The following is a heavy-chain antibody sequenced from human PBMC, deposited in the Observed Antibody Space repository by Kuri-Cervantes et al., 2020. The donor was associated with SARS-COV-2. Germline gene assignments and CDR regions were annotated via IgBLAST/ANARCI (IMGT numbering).Heavy chain of an antibody. CDR3: ARDADSSSWYPGAFDI. J-gene: IGHJ3*02. V-gene: IGHV1-2*06. CDR2: INPNSGGT. CDR1: GYTFTGYY. D-gene: IGHD6-13*01. Sequence: ASVKVSCKASGYTFTGYYMHCVRQAPGQGLEWMGRINPNSGGTNYAQKFQGRVTMTRDTSISTAYMELSRLRSDDTAVYYCARDADSSSWYPGAFDIWGQGTMVTVSS.